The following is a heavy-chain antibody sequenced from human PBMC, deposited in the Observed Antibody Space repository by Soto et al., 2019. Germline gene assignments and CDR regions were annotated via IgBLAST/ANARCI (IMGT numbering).Heavy chain of an antibody. V-gene: IGHV5-10-1*01. D-gene: IGHD2-2*01. J-gene: IGHJ5*02. CDR3: ERIYCTTTCDSWFDP. Sequence: PGESLKISCTGFGYTFTTFWISWVRQMPGKGLEWMGRIDPRDSYVTYSPSFEGHVTISIDKSISTAYLQWGSLKASDTAMYYCERIYCTTTCDSWFDPWGQGTLVTVSS. CDR1: GYTFTTFW. CDR2: IDPRDSYV.